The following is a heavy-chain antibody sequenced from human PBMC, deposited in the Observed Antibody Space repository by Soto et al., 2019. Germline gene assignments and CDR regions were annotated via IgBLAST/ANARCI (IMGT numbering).Heavy chain of an antibody. CDR1: GGSFSNYG. J-gene: IGHJ3*02. Sequence: QVQLVQSGAEVKKPGSSVKVSCKAFGGSFSNYGVNWVRQAPGQGLEWLGGIIPRLGTANYAQNFRDRVTITADESTTTVYLDLTSLTSEDAAVFYCARGRHWLDRGSAFDIWGQGTKVTVSS. CDR3: ARGRHWLDRGSAFDI. D-gene: IGHD6-19*01. CDR2: IIPRLGTA. V-gene: IGHV1-69*01.